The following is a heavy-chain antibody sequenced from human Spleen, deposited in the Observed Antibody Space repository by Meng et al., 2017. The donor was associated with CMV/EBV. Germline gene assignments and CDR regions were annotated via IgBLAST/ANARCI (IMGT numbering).Heavy chain of an antibody. Sequence: CKDSGYTFSNYDISWVRQAPGQGLEWMGCISVYNDNTNYAQKLQGRVTLTTDTSTSTAYMELRSLRSDDTAMYYCARDGSVGNSGFDGWGQGTLVTVSS. V-gene: IGHV1-18*01. CDR1: GYTFSNYD. CDR3: ARDGSVGNSGFDG. D-gene: IGHD4-23*01. J-gene: IGHJ4*02. CDR2: ISVYNDNT.